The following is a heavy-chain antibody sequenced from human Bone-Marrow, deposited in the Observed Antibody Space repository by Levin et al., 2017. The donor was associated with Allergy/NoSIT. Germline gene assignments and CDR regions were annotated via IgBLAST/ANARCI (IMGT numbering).Heavy chain of an antibody. J-gene: IGHJ4*02. CDR2: ISYDESDK. CDR1: GFSFRSFG. D-gene: IGHD6-13*01. CDR3: AKDVVFGTSSWSLDF. V-gene: IGHV3-30*18. Sequence: GGSLRLSCAASGFSFRSFGMHWVRQAPGKGLEWVAVISYDESDKFYADSVKGRFTISRDNTKNTLYLQMNSLRRDDAAVYYCAKDVVFGTSSWSLDFWGQGTLVTVSS.